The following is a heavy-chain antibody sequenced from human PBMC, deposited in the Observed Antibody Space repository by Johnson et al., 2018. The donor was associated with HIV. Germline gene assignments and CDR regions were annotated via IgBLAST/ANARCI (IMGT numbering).Heavy chain of an antibody. CDR3: VREGGYCSGGSCYWAFDL. J-gene: IGHJ3*01. CDR1: GFTFSSYG. CDR2: IRYDGSEK. D-gene: IGHD2-15*01. Sequence: QVQLVESGGGVVQPGRSLRLSCAASGFTFSSYGMHWVRQAPGKGLEWVAFIRYDGSEKYYVDSVKGRFTISRDNAKNSLYLQMNSLRAEDTALYYCVREGGYCSGGSCYWAFDLWGQGTMVTVSS. V-gene: IGHV3-33*01.